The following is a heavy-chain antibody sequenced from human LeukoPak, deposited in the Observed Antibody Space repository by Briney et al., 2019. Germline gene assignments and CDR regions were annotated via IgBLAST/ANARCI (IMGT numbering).Heavy chain of an antibody. D-gene: IGHD6-19*01. V-gene: IGHV3-48*04. Sequence: GGSLRLSCAASGFTFSSYAMNWVRQAPGKGLEWISYISSSTTTIHYADSVKGRFTISRDNVKNSLYLQMNSLRAEDTAVYYCARYLRSGWSYFDHWDQGTLVTVSS. CDR3: ARYLRSGWSYFDH. CDR1: GFTFSSYA. CDR2: ISSSTTTI. J-gene: IGHJ4*02.